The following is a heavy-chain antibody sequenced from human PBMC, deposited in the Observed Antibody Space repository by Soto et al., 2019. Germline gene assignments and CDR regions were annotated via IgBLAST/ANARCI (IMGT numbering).Heavy chain of an antibody. V-gene: IGHV3-23*01. CDR2: ISGTGGST. J-gene: IGHJ4*02. CDR3: AKSFSGWYYFDY. Sequence: PGGSLRLSCAASGFTFSSYAMSWVRQAPGKGLEWVSAISGTGGSTYYADSVKGRFTISRDNSKNTLYLQMNSLRAEDTAVYYCAKSFSGWYYFDYWGQGTLVTVSS. CDR1: GFTFSSYA. D-gene: IGHD6-19*01.